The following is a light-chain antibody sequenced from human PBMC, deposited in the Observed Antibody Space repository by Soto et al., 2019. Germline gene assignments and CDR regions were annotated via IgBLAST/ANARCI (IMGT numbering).Light chain of an antibody. CDR1: SSDVGSYNL. Sequence: QYVLTQPASVSGSPGQSITISCTGTSSDVGSYNLVSWYQQHPGKAPKLMIYEVSKRPSGVSNRFSGSKSGNTASLTISGLQAEDEADYYCCSYAGSSTLRVVFGGGTKVTVL. V-gene: IGLV2-23*02. CDR3: CSYAGSSTLRVV. J-gene: IGLJ2*01. CDR2: EVS.